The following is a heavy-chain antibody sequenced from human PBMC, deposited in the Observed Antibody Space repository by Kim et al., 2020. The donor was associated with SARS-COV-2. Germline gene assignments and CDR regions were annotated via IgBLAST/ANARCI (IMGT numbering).Heavy chain of an antibody. J-gene: IGHJ6*03. CDR3: AREGITGTPTYYYYYMDV. CDR1: GFTVSSNY. CDR2: IYSGGST. Sequence: GGSLRLSCAASGFTVSSNYMRWVRQAPGKGLEWVSVIYSGGSTYYADSVKGRFTISRHNSKNTLYLQMNSLRAEDTAVYYCAREGITGTPTYYYYYMDVWGKGTTGTVSS. D-gene: IGHD1-7*01. V-gene: IGHV3-53*01.